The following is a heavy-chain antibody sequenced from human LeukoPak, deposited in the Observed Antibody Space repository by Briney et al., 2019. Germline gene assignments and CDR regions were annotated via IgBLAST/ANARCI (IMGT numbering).Heavy chain of an antibody. V-gene: IGHV4-59*08. CDR3: ARLPPLMVRGVPTKNYYYYGMDV. J-gene: IGHJ6*02. Sequence: PSETLSLTCTVSGGSISSYYWSWIRQPPGKGLEWIGYIYYSGSTNYNPSLKSRVTISVDTSKNQFSLKLSSVTAADTAVYYCARLPPLMVRGVPTKNYYYYGMDVWGQGTTVTVSS. CDR2: IYYSGST. D-gene: IGHD3-10*01. CDR1: GGSISSYY.